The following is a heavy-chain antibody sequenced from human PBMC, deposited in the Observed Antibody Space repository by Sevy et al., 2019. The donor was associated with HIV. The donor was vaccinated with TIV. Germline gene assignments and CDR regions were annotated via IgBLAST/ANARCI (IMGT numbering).Heavy chain of an antibody. CDR1: GFTFSSYW. D-gene: IGHD3-16*01. CDR2: IKQDGSEK. V-gene: IGHV3-7*01. Sequence: GGSLRLSCAASGFTFSSYWMSWVRQAPGKGLEWVANIKQDGSEKYYVDSVKGRFTITRDNAKNSLYLQMNGLRAEDRAVYSRARSLNYGRTNWFDPWGQGTLVTVSS. J-gene: IGHJ5*02. CDR3: ARSLNYGRTNWFDP.